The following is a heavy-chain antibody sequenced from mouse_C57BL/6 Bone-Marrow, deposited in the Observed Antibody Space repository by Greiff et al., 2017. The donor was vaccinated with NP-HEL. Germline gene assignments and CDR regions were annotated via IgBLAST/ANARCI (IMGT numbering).Heavy chain of an antibody. V-gene: IGHV1-81*01. CDR1: GYTFTSYG. J-gene: IGHJ2*01. D-gene: IGHD6-5*01. CDR3: ARGAYDRY. CDR2: IYPRSGNT. Sequence: QVQLQQSGAELARPGASVKLSCKASGYTFTSYGISWVKQRTGQGLEWIGEIYPRSGNTYYNEKFKGKATLTADKSSSTAYMELHSLTSEDSAVYFCARGAYDRYWGQGTTLTVSA.